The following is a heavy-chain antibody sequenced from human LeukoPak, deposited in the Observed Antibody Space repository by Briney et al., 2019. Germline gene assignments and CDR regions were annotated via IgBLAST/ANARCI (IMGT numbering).Heavy chain of an antibody. J-gene: IGHJ4*02. CDR3: AKGREYSSSPVDY. CDR2: ISWNSGSI. D-gene: IGHD6-6*01. CDR1: GFTFDDYA. V-gene: IGHV3-9*01. Sequence: PGRSLRLSCAASGFTFDDYAMHWVRQAPGKGLEWVSGISWNSGSIGYADSVEGRFTISRDNAKNSLYLQMNSLRAEDTALYYCAKGREYSSSPVDYWGQGTLVTVSS.